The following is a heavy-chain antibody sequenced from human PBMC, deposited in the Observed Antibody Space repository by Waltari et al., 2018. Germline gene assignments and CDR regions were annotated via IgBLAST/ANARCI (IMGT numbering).Heavy chain of an antibody. V-gene: IGHV3-74*01. CDR1: GFTFTRYW. D-gene: IGHD6-19*01. Sequence: EVQLVESGGGLVQPGGSLRLSCAACGFTFTRYWMHWVRQAPGNGLVWVSRINGDGSRATYADSVKGRFTISRDNAKNTLYLQMNSLRAEDTAVYYCARESIAVAGDWGQGTLVTVSS. CDR2: INGDGSRA. J-gene: IGHJ4*02. CDR3: ARESIAVAGD.